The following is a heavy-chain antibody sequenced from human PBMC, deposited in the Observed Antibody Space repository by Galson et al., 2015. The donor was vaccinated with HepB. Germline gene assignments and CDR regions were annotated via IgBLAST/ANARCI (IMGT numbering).Heavy chain of an antibody. CDR1: GGTFSSYT. V-gene: IGHV1-69*04. CDR3: ARDQDLDPLMVRGLGAFDI. J-gene: IGHJ3*02. D-gene: IGHD3-10*01. Sequence: SVKVSCKASGGTFSSYTISWVRQAPGQGLEWMGRIIPILGIANYAQKFQGRVTITADKSTSTAYMELSSLRSEDTAVYYCARDQDLDPLMVRGLGAFDIWGQGTMVTVSS. CDR2: IIPILGIA.